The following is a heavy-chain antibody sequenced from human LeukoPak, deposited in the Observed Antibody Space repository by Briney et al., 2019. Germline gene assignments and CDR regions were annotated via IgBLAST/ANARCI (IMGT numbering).Heavy chain of an antibody. J-gene: IGHJ6*03. CDR1: GFTFSNYG. CDR3: ATRKCSISACRASSYRCMDD. D-gene: IGHD2-2*01. CDR2: ITSSNIV. V-gene: IGHV3-69-1*01. Sequence: GGSLRLSCAASGFTFSNYGMNWVRQAPGKGLECVSSITSSNIVYYADSVRGRFTISRDNAKNSLYLQMNSLRVEDTAIYYCATRKCSISACRASSYRCMDDWGKGTTVTVSS.